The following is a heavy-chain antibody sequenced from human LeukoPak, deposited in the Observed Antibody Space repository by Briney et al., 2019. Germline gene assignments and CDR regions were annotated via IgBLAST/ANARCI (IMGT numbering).Heavy chain of an antibody. Sequence: SETLSLTCTVSDGFIRNSNYFWGWIRQPPGKGLEWIGSMFDSGNTYYSPSLKSRVTISIDTSKNQFSLNLNSLTAADTAVYYCARPSRGYSYGLDYWGQGTLVTVSS. CDR2: MFDSGNT. CDR3: ARPSRGYSYGLDY. V-gene: IGHV4-39*01. D-gene: IGHD5-18*01. J-gene: IGHJ4*02. CDR1: DGFIRNSNYF.